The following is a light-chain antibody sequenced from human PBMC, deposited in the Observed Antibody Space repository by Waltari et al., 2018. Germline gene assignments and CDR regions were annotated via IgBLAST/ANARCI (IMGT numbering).Light chain of an antibody. CDR3: HQYYSTPFT. Sequence: DIQMTQSPSSLSASVGDRVTITCRASQSISSYLNWYQQKPGRAPKVLIYAASSLQSGVPSRFSGSGSGTDFTLTISSLQAEDVAVYFCHQYYSTPFTFGGGTKVEI. V-gene: IGKV1-39*01. CDR1: QSISSY. J-gene: IGKJ4*01. CDR2: AAS.